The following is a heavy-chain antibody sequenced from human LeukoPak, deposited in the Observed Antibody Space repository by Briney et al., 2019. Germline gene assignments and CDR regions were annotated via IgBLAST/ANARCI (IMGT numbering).Heavy chain of an antibody. CDR3: ARIMTTVTTHFDY. Sequence: GGSLRLSCAASGFTFDDYGMSWVRQVPGKGLEWVSGISGSGGSTYYADSVKGRFTISRDNSKNTLYLQMNSLRAEDTAVYYCARIMTTVTTHFDYWGQGTLATVSS. D-gene: IGHD4-17*01. CDR2: ISGSGGST. V-gene: IGHV3-23*01. CDR1: GFTFDDYG. J-gene: IGHJ4*02.